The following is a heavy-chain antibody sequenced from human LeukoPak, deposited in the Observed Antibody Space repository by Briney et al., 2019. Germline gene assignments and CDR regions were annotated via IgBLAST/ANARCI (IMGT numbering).Heavy chain of an antibody. D-gene: IGHD5-18*01. Sequence: PGGSLRLSCAASGFTFSSYSMNWVRQAPGKGLEWVSSISSSSSYIYYADSVKGRFTISRDNAKNSLYLQMNSLRAEDTAVYYCARDAGYSYGYHFNYYMDVWGKGTTVTVSS. CDR3: ARDAGYSYGYHFNYYMDV. CDR2: ISSSSSYI. V-gene: IGHV3-21*01. J-gene: IGHJ6*03. CDR1: GFTFSSYS.